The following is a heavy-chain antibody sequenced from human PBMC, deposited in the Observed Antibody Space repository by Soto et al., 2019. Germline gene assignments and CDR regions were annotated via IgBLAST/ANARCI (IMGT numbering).Heavy chain of an antibody. D-gene: IGHD5-12*01. Sequence: PGGSLRLSCAASGFTFSSYGMHWVRQAPGKGLEWVAVISYDGSNKYYADSVKGRFTISRDNSKNTLYLQMNSLRAEDTAVYYCVKDRGYSGYDSLDYWGQGTLVTVSS. CDR3: VKDRGYSGYDSLDY. CDR1: GFTFSSYG. J-gene: IGHJ4*02. CDR2: ISYDGSNK. V-gene: IGHV3-30*18.